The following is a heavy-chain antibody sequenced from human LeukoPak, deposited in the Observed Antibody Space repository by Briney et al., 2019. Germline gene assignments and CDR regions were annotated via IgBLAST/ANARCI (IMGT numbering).Heavy chain of an antibody. Sequence: GSSVKVSCKASGGTFSSYAISWVRQAPGQGLEWMGGIIPIFGTANYAQKFQGRVTITADESTSTAYMELSSLRSEDTAVYYCARVITIFGVVTGFDPWGQGTLVTVSS. CDR3: ARVITIFGVVTGFDP. D-gene: IGHD3-3*01. V-gene: IGHV1-69*01. CDR1: GGTFSSYA. J-gene: IGHJ5*02. CDR2: IIPIFGTA.